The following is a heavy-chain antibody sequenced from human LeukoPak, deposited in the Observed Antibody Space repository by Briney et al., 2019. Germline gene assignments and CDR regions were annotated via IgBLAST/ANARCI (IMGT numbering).Heavy chain of an antibody. CDR1: GGSFSGYY. V-gene: IGHV4-34*09. CDR3: ARAAAAPLGDGMDV. D-gene: IGHD6-6*01. CDR2: IYYSGST. Sequence: SETLSLTCAVYGGSFSGYYWSWIRQPPGKGLEWIGYIYYSGSTYYNPSLKSRVTISVDTSKNQFSLKLSSVTAADTAVYYCARAAAAPLGDGMDVWGQGTTVTVSS. J-gene: IGHJ6*02.